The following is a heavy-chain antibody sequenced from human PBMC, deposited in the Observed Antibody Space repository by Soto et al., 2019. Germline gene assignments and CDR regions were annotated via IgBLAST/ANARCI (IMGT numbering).Heavy chain of an antibody. D-gene: IGHD5-18*01. J-gene: IGHJ4*02. CDR1: GFTFSSYG. CDR2: ISYDGSNK. CDR3: AKDRIGYSYGQYYFDY. V-gene: IGHV3-30*18. Sequence: QVQLVESGGGVVQPGRSLRLSCAASGFTFSSYGMHWVRQAPGKGLEWVAVISYDGSNKYYADSVKGRFTISRDNSKNTLYLQMNSLRAEDTAVYYCAKDRIGYSYGQYYFDYWGREPWSPSPQ.